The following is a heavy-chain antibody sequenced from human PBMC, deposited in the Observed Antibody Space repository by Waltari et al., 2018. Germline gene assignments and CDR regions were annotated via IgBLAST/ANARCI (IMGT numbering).Heavy chain of an antibody. CDR3: AREGVTRHTEFDY. CDR1: GGTFSSYA. V-gene: IGHV1-69*05. J-gene: IGHJ4*02. CDR2: IIPILGTA. Sequence: QVQLVQSGAEVKKPGSSVKVSCKASGGTFSSYAISWVRQAPGQGLEWMGGIIPILGTANDEQKFQGRVTITTDESTSTAYMELSSLRAEDMAVYYCAREGVTRHTEFDYWGQGTLVTVSS. D-gene: IGHD3-10*01.